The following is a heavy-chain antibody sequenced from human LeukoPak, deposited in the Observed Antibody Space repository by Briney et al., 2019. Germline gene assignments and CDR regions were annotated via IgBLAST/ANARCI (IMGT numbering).Heavy chain of an antibody. CDR3: ARDLFDYDSSGYPLYFDY. Sequence: SVKVSCKASGGTFSSYAISWVRQAPGQGLEWMGRIIPILGIANYAQKFQGRVTITADKSTSTAHIELSSLRSEDTAVYYCARDLFDYDSSGYPLYFDYWGQGTLVTVSS. V-gene: IGHV1-69*04. CDR1: GGTFSSYA. D-gene: IGHD3-22*01. J-gene: IGHJ4*02. CDR2: IIPILGIA.